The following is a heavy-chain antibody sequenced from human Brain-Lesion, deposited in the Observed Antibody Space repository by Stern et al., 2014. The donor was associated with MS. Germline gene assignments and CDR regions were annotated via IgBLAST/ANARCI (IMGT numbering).Heavy chain of an antibody. CDR3: ARGRVVPGFQYYATDV. Sequence: VQLVESGPGLVKPSQTLSLSCTVSGGSISSGGYYWSWIRQPAGKGLEWIGRIFNSGSTSYHPSPKSRVPISIDTSKNQFSLRLNPMTAADTAVYYCARGRVVPGFQYYATDVWGQGTTVIVSS. CDR2: IFNSGST. D-gene: IGHD2-2*01. V-gene: IGHV4-61*02. J-gene: IGHJ6*02. CDR1: GGSISSGGYY.